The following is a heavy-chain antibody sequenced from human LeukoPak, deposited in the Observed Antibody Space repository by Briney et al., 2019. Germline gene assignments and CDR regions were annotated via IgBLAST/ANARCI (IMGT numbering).Heavy chain of an antibody. CDR3: ARGDSDCSSTSCYPHYYYMDV. CDR2: IYYSGST. Sequence: SETLSLTCTVSGGSISSYYWSWIRQPPGGGLEWIGYIYYSGSTNYNPSLKSRVTISVDTSKNQFSLKLSSVTAADTAVYYCARGDSDCSSTSCYPHYYYMDVWGKGTTVTVSS. D-gene: IGHD2-2*01. J-gene: IGHJ6*03. CDR1: GGSISSYY. V-gene: IGHV4-59*01.